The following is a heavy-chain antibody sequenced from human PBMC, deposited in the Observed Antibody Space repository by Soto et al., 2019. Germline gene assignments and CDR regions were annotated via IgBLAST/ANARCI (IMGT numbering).Heavy chain of an antibody. D-gene: IGHD5-18*01. J-gene: IGHJ6*02. CDR1: RGSFSGFY. V-gene: IGHV4-34*01. CDR2: INHSGST. Sequence: QVLLQQSGAGLLKPSETLALTCGVYRGSFSGFYWTWVRQTPGKGLEWIGEINHSGSTNYNPSLKNRVTISVDRSTNYFSLRMTSVTAADAAVYYCARGRGYVYGYNFYGMDVWGQGTTVTVSS. CDR3: ARGRGYVYGYNFYGMDV.